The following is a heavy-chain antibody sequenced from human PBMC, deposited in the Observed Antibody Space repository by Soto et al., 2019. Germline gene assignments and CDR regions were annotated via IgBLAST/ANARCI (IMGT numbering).Heavy chain of an antibody. J-gene: IGHJ6*02. D-gene: IGHD6-13*01. CDR3: ASKPGIAAAGTLLGMDV. Sequence: SVKVSCKASGGTFSSYAISWVRQAPGQGLEWMGGIIPIFGTANYAQKFQGRVTITADESTSTAYMELSSLRSEDTAVYYCASKPGIAAAGTLLGMDVWGQGTSVTVSS. CDR1: GGTFSSYA. V-gene: IGHV1-69*13. CDR2: IIPIFGTA.